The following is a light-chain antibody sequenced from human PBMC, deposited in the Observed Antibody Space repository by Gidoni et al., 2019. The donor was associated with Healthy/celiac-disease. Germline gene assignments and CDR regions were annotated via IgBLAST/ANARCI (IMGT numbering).Light chain of an antibody. J-gene: IGLJ2*01. CDR2: GNS. Sequence: QSVLTQPPSVSGAPGQRVTSSCTGSRSNIGAGYDVHWYQQLPGTAPKLLIYGNSNLPSGVPDRFSGSKSGTSASLAITGLQAEDEADYYCQSYDSSLSGSVFGGGTKLTVL. CDR1: RSNIGAGYD. CDR3: QSYDSSLSGSV. V-gene: IGLV1-40*01.